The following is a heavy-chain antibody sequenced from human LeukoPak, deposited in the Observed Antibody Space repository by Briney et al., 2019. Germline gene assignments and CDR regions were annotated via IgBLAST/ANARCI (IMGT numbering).Heavy chain of an antibody. CDR2: IYTSGST. CDR3: ARGMGRGGQWLPYGNCFDP. V-gene: IGHV4-61*02. CDR1: GGSISSGSYY. Sequence: SQTLSLTCTVSGGSISSGSYYWSWIRQPAGKGREWVGRIYTSGSTNYNPSLKSRVTISVDTSKNQFSLKLSSVTAADTAVYYCARGMGRGGQWLPYGNCFDPWGQGTLVTVSS. J-gene: IGHJ5*02. D-gene: IGHD6-19*01.